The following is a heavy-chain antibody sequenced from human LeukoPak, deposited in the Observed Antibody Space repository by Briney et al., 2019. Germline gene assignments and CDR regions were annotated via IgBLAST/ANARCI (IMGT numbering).Heavy chain of an antibody. CDR3: ARLFTPITMVRGVISWFDP. CDR1: GDSISSSSYY. Sequence: SETLSLTCTVSGDSISSSSYYWGWIRQPPGKGLEWIGCIYYSGSTYYNPSLKSRVTISVDTSKNQFSLKLSSVTAADTAVYYCARLFTPITMVRGVISWFDPWGQGTLVTVSS. D-gene: IGHD3-10*01. V-gene: IGHV4-39*01. CDR2: IYYSGST. J-gene: IGHJ5*02.